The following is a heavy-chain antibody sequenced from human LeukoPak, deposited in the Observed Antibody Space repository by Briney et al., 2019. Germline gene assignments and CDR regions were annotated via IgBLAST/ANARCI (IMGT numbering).Heavy chain of an antibody. J-gene: IGHJ4*02. Sequence: SETLSLTCTVSGGSISSYYWSWIRQPPGKGLEWIGYIYYSGSTNYNPSPKSRVTISVDTSKNQFSLKLSSVTAADTAVYYCARHSSGWYFDYWGQGTLVTVSS. CDR2: IYYSGST. CDR1: GGSISSYY. V-gene: IGHV4-59*08. CDR3: ARHSSGWYFDY. D-gene: IGHD6-19*01.